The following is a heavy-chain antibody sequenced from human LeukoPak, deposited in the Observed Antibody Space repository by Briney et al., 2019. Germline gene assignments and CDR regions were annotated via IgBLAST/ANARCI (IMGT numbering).Heavy chain of an antibody. D-gene: IGHD3-22*01. CDR1: GFTFSSYA. V-gene: IGHV3-23*01. CDR3: VRKASYYDSSEDGYFDL. J-gene: IGHJ2*01. CDR2: ISSSGGTT. Sequence: GSLRLSCASSGFTFSSYAMTWVRQAPGEGLEWVSGISSSGGTTYQADSVKGRFTISRDNSKNTLYLQMNSLRAEDTAVYYCVRKASYYDSSEDGYFDLWGRGTLVTVSS.